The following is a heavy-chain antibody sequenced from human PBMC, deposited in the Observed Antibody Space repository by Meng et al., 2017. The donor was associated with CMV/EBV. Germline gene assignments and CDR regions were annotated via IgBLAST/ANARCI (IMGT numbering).Heavy chain of an antibody. V-gene: IGHV4-34*01. CDR3: ARLKLGYCSSTSCYAPYYYYGMDV. CDR1: GGSFSGYY. J-gene: IGHJ6*02. CDR2: INHSGST. Sequence: SQTLSLTCAVYGGSFSGYYWSWIHQPPGKGLEWIGEINHSGSTNYNPSLKSRVTISVDTSKNQFSLKLSSVTAADTAVYYCARLKLGYCSSTSCYAPYYYYGMDVWGQGTTVTVSS. D-gene: IGHD2-2*01.